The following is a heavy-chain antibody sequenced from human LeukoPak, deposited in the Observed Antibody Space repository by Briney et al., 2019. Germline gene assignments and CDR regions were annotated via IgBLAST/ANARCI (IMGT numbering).Heavy chain of an antibody. CDR2: IYHSGST. V-gene: IGHV4-38-2*02. CDR1: GYSISSGYY. J-gene: IGHJ4*02. CDR3: ARDWDY. Sequence: PSETLSLTCAVSGYSISSGYYWGWIRQPPGKGLEWIGIIYHSGSTYYNPSLKSRVTISVDTSKNQFSLRVTSVTAADTAVYYCARDWDYWGQGTLVTVS.